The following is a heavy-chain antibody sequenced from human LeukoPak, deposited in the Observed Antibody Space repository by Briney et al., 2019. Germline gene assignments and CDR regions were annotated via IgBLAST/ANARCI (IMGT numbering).Heavy chain of an antibody. CDR1: GYTXTEIS. D-gene: IGHD3-10*01. CDR2: FEPEDGET. Sequence: ASVKVSCKVSGYTXTEISMHGVRQAPGKGLEWMGGFEPEDGETIYAQKFQGRVTMTDDTSTDTAYMELSSLRSEDTAVYYCTTLPWFNYWGQGSLVTVSS. CDR3: TTLPWFNY. V-gene: IGHV1-24*01. J-gene: IGHJ4*02.